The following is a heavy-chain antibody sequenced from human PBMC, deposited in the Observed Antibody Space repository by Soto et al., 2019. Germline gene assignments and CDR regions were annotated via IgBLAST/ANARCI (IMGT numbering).Heavy chain of an antibody. CDR2: IYPGDSDT. CDR1: GYTFTNYW. V-gene: IGHV5-51*01. Sequence: PGESLKISFKGSGYTFTNYWIGWVRRMPGKGLEWMGIIYPGDSDTKYNPSFQGQVTISADKSITTTYLRWTSLKASDTAIYYCAASIFYYGMDVWGQGTTVTVSS. J-gene: IGHJ6*02. CDR3: AASIFYYGMDV.